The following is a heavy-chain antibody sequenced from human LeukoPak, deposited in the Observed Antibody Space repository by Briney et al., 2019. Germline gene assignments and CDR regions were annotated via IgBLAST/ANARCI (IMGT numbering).Heavy chain of an antibody. Sequence: GGSLRLSCAASGFTFSSYSMNWVRQAPGKGLEWVSSISSSSSYIYYTDSVKGRFTISRDSAKNSLYLQMNSLRAEDTAVYYCAREPLVRGVSFDYWGQGTLVTVSS. CDR1: GFTFSSYS. V-gene: IGHV3-21*01. J-gene: IGHJ4*02. CDR3: AREPLVRGVSFDY. CDR2: ISSSSSYI. D-gene: IGHD3-10*01.